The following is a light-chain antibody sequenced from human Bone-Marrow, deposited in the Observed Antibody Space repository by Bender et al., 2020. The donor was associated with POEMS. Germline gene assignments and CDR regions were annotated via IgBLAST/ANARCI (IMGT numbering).Light chain of an antibody. Sequence: SYEVTQPPSVSVSPGQTASITCSGDDLGDKYVAWYQQKPGQSPLLVIYQDTKRPSGIPARFSGSNSGNTATLTISGTQAMDEADYYCQAWDTYSVIFGGGTKLTVL. CDR1: DLGDKY. CDR3: QAWDTYSVI. J-gene: IGLJ2*01. V-gene: IGLV3-1*01. CDR2: QDT.